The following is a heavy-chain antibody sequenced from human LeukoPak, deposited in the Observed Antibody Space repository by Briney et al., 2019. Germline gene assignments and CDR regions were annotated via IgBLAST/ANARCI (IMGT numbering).Heavy chain of an antibody. CDR2: ISYDGINK. Sequence: GESLRLSCAASGFTLTAYGSHWVRQAPGKGLEWVAVISYDGINKDYADSVKGRFTISRDNSKNTLFLQMNSLRAEDTAVYYGAKGYYEIHDAFDIWGQGTMVTVSS. J-gene: IGHJ3*02. V-gene: IGHV3-30*18. D-gene: IGHD3-9*01. CDR1: GFTLTAYG. CDR3: AKGYYEIHDAFDI.